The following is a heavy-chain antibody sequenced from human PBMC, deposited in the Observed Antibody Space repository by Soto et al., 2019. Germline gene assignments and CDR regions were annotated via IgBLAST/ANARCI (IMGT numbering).Heavy chain of an antibody. D-gene: IGHD6-19*01. J-gene: IGHJ4*02. Sequence: QVQLQASGPGLVKPSETLSLTCTVSGGSISSYYWSWIRQPPGKGLEWIGYSYYSGSTKYNPSLNRRVTMSVDTSKTPFSMKLTSVTAADAAVYYCASSNIHISVAGGKGFDFDFWGQGTLVTVSS. CDR1: GGSISSYY. V-gene: IGHV4-59*08. CDR2: SYYSGST. CDR3: ASSNIHISVAGGKGFDFDF.